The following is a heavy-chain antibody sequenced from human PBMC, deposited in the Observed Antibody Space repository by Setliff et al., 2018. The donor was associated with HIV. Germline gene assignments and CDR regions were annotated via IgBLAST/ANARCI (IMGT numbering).Heavy chain of an antibody. V-gene: IGHV4-39*07. CDR3: ARDMTYFYDTSGSLGWFDP. J-gene: IGHJ5*02. CDR1: GGSISSSSYF. Sequence: SETLSLTCTVSGGSISSSSYFWGWIRQPPGKGLEWIGSMHYSGTTYYNLSLKSRVTISVDTSKNQFSLKLRSVTAADTAVYYCARDMTYFYDTSGSLGWFDPWGQGTLVTVSS. CDR2: MHYSGTT. D-gene: IGHD3-22*01.